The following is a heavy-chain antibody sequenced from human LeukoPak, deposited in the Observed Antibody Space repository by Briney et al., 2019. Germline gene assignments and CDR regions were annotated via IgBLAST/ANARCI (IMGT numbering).Heavy chain of an antibody. Sequence: SETLSLTCTVSGGSISSYYWSWIRQPPGKGLEWIGYIYYSGSTNYIPSLKSRVTISVDTSKNQFSLKLSSVTAADTAVYYCASAAGSYYGMDVWGQGTTVTVSS. J-gene: IGHJ6*02. CDR3: ASAAGSYYGMDV. CDR1: GGSISSYY. CDR2: IYYSGST. V-gene: IGHV4-59*01.